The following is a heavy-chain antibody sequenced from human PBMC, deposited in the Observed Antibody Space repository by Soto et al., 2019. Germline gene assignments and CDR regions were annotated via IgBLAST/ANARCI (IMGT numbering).Heavy chain of an antibody. CDR1: GYTFTHYY. D-gene: IGHD4-17*01. Sequence: QVQLVQSGAEVRKPGASVKLSCQASGYTFTHYYIHWVRQAPGQGLEWLGIINPDTGTTSSAQTFQGRVTLTTDTSASTVYLELSGLAAEDTAVYYCASCPIYGGDSYFAYWGQGTLVTVSS. V-gene: IGHV1-46*01. CDR2: INPDTGTT. CDR3: ASCPIYGGDSYFAY. J-gene: IGHJ4*02.